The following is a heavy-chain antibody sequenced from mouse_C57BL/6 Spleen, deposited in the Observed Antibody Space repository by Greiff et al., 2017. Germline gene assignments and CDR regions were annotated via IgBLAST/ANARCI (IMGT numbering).Heavy chain of an antibody. J-gene: IGHJ4*01. V-gene: IGHV2-5*01. Sequence: QVQLQQPGPGLVQPSQSLSITCTVSGFSLTSYGVHWVRQSPGKGLEWLGVICRGGSTDYNAAFMSRLSITKDNSKCQVFFRMNSRRADDDAVYYCAKGITTVVPDGMDYWGQGTLVTVSS. CDR2: ICRGGST. CDR1: GFSLTSYG. D-gene: IGHD1-1*01. CDR3: AKGITTVVPDGMDY.